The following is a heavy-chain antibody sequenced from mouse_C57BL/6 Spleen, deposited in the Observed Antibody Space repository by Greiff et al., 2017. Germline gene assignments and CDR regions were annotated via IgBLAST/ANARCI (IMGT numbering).Heavy chain of an antibody. J-gene: IGHJ3*01. CDR1: GFTFSSYA. D-gene: IGHD1-1*01. CDR2: ISDGGSYT. CDR3: ARDRDYGSSSPFAY. Sequence: DVKLVESGGGLVKPGGSLKLSCAASGFTFSSYAMSWVRQTPEKRLEWVATISDGGSYTYYPDNVKGRFTISRDNAKNNLYLQMSHLKSEDTAMYYCARDRDYGSSSPFAYWGQGTLVTVSA. V-gene: IGHV5-4*01.